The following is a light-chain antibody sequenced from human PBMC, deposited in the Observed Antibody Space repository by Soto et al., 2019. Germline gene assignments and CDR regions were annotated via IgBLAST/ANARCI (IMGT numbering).Light chain of an antibody. Sequence: QSVLTQPSSVSGSPGQSVTISCTGTSSDVGGYNYVSWYQQHPGKAPKGMIYDVSERPSGVPDRFSGSKSGSTASLTISGLHAEDEADYYCCSNAGSYEVFGGGTKLTVL. J-gene: IGLJ2*01. CDR2: DVS. CDR1: SSDVGGYNY. V-gene: IGLV2-11*01. CDR3: CSNAGSYEV.